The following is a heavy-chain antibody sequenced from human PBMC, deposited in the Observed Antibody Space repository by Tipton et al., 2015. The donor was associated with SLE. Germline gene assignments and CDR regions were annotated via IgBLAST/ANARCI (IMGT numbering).Heavy chain of an antibody. D-gene: IGHD4-23*01. CDR3: ARGGNSGVFDI. V-gene: IGHV3-48*03. CDR1: GFTFSSYE. Sequence: SLRLSCAASGFTFSSYEMNWVRQAPGKGLEWVSYISSSGSTIYYADSVKGRFTISRDNAKNSLYLQMNSLRAEETAVYYCARGGNSGVFDIWGQGTMVTVSS. CDR2: ISSSGSTI. J-gene: IGHJ3*02.